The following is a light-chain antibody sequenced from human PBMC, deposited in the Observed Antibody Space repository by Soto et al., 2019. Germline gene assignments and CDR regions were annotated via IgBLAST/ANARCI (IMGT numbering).Light chain of an antibody. J-gene: IGLJ1*01. CDR1: SSDVGLYDY. V-gene: IGLV2-14*01. CDR2: AVS. Sequence: QSALTQPASVSGSPGQSITISCTGTSSDVGLYDYVSWYQQHPGKAPQLMIYAVSNRPSGVSNRFSASKSGNTASLFISGLQAEDETDYYCFSYTSSGTYVFGTGTKVTVL. CDR3: FSYTSSGTYV.